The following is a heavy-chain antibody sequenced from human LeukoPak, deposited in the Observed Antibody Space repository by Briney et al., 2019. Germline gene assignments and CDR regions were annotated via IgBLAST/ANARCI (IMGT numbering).Heavy chain of an antibody. V-gene: IGHV1-45*02. D-gene: IGHD6-19*01. CDR3: ATPGVGQWLVFDY. CDR2: ITPFNGNT. Sequence: SVKVSCKASGYTFTYRYLHWVRQAPGQALEWMGWITPFNGNTNYAQKFQDRVTITRDRSMSTAYMELSSLRSEDTAMYYCATPGVGQWLVFDYWGQGTLVTVSS. CDR1: GYTFTYRY. J-gene: IGHJ4*02.